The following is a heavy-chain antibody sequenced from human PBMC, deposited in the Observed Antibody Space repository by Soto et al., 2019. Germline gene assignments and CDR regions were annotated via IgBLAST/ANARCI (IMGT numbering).Heavy chain of an antibody. CDR2: IYYSGST. CDR1: GGSISSYY. V-gene: IGHV4-59*01. J-gene: IGHJ6*02. D-gene: IGHD2-15*01. Sequence: PSETLSLTCTVSGGSISSYYWSWIRQPPGKGLEWIGYIYYSGSTNYNPSLKSRVTISVDTSKNQFSLKLSSVTAADTAVYYCARAKGWFKSKYYYYYGMDVWGQGTTVTVSS. CDR3: ARAKGWFKSKYYYYYGMDV.